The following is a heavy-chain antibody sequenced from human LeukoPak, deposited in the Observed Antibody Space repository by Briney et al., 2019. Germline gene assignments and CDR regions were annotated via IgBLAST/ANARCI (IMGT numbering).Heavy chain of an antibody. CDR3: ARVVGWFPDAVDI. Sequence: RAGGSLRLSCAASGFTFSSYTMNWVRQAPGKGLEWVSSISSSSDCIYYADSVKGRFTISRDNAKNSLYLQMNNLRAEDTAVYYCARVVGWFPDAVDIWGQGTMVTVSS. D-gene: IGHD6-19*01. J-gene: IGHJ3*02. CDR2: ISSSSDCI. V-gene: IGHV3-21*01. CDR1: GFTFSSYT.